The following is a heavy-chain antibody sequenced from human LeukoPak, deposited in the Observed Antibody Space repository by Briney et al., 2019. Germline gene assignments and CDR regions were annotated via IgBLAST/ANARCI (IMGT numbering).Heavy chain of an antibody. J-gene: IGHJ3*02. V-gene: IGHV4-59*12. CDR1: GGSISTYY. D-gene: IGHD3-16*02. Sequence: SQTLSLTCTVSGGSISTYYWSWIRQPPGKGLEWIGYIFYSGRTNYNPSLKSRVTISVDTSKNQFSLRLSSVTAADTAVYYCARPSVGEGDLSFHDAFNIWGQGTMVTVSS. CDR3: ARPSVGEGDLSFHDAFNI. CDR2: IFYSGRT.